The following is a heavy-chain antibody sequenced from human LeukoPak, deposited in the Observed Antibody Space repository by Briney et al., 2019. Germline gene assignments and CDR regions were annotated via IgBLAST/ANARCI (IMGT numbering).Heavy chain of an antibody. D-gene: IGHD2-21*01. CDR2: ILYTGST. J-gene: IGHJ4*02. V-gene: IGHV4-39*01. Sequence: SETLSLTCTVSGASISNTNYYWGWIRQPPGKGLEWIGNILYTGSTYYNSSLNSRVTMSADTSKNQVSLKLTSVTAADTAVYYCARQPRFGHDPISWGQGALVTVSS. CDR3: ARQPRFGHDPIS. CDR1: GASISNTNYY.